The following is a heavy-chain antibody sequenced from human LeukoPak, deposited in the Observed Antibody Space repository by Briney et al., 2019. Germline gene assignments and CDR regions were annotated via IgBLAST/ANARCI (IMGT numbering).Heavy chain of an antibody. J-gene: IGHJ5*02. Sequence: GASVKVSCKASGYTFTSYDINWVRQATGQGLEWMGWMSPNSGNTGYAQKFQGRVTMTRNTSISTAYMELSSLRSEDTAVYYCARSRTRLGGNWFDPWGQGTLVTVSS. D-gene: IGHD1-7*01. CDR1: GYTFTSYD. CDR3: ARSRTRLGGNWFDP. V-gene: IGHV1-8*01. CDR2: MSPNSGNT.